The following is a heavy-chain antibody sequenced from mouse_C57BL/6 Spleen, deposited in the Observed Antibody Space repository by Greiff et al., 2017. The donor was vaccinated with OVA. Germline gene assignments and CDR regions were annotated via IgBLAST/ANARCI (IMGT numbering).Heavy chain of an antibody. CDR3: AREVLTGFDY. CDR2: ISYDGSN. V-gene: IGHV3-6*01. Sequence: ESGPGLVKPSQSLSLTCSVTGYSITSGYYWNWIRQFPGNKLEWMGYISYDGSNNYNPSLKNRISITRDTSKNQFFLKLNSVTTEDTATYYCAREVLTGFDYWGQGTTLTVSS. D-gene: IGHD4-1*01. CDR1: GYSITSGYY. J-gene: IGHJ2*01.